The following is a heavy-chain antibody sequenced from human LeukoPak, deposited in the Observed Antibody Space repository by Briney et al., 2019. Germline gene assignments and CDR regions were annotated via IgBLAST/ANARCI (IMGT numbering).Heavy chain of an antibody. D-gene: IGHD6-13*01. J-gene: IGHJ4*02. CDR2: ISEDGSNE. Sequence: GRSLRLSCAASGFTFNNYGMHCVRQAPGQGLEGVAFISEDGSNEKYADSVKGRFTISRDNSNKTLSLQMNSLRVEDTGVYYCAKDRETTSSGTIDYWGQGTLVTLSS. V-gene: IGHV3-30*18. CDR3: AKDRETTSSGTIDY. CDR1: GFTFNNYG.